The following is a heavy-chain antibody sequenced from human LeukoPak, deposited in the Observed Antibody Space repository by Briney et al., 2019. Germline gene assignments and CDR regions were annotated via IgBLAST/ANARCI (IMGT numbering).Heavy chain of an antibody. J-gene: IGHJ6*03. V-gene: IGHV3-30-3*01. CDR1: GFTFSSYA. CDR3: AREGSSSWGSYYYYYMDV. Sequence: GGSLRLSCAASGFTFSSYAMHWVRQAPGKGLEWVAVISYDGSNKYYADSVKGRFTISRDNSKNTLYLQMNSLRAEDTAVYYCAREGSSSWGSYYYYYMDVWGKGTTVTVSS. D-gene: IGHD6-6*01. CDR2: ISYDGSNK.